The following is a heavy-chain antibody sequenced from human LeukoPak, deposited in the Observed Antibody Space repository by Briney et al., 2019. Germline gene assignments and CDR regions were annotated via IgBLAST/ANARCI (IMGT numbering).Heavy chain of an antibody. J-gene: IGHJ6*03. CDR2: MNPNSGST. Sequence: ASVKVSCKASGYTFTSYDINWVRQATGQGLEWMGWMNPNSGSTGYAQKFQGRVTMTRNTSISTAYMELSSLRSEDTAVYYCARGFLEWLPIYYYYYMDVWGKGTTVTVSS. CDR1: GYTFTSYD. V-gene: IGHV1-8*01. D-gene: IGHD3-3*01. CDR3: ARGFLEWLPIYYYYYMDV.